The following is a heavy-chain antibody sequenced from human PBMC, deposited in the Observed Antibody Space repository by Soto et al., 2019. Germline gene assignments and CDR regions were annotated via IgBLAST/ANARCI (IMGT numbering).Heavy chain of an antibody. J-gene: IGHJ4*02. V-gene: IGHV3-30*03. CDR1: GFTFSSYG. CDR2: ISYDGSNK. CDR3: ARDYHNGHSSEFDPGAY. D-gene: IGHD1-1*01. Sequence: GGSLRLSCAASGFTFSSYGMHWVRQAPGKGLEWVAVISYDGSNKYYADSVKGRFTISRDNSKNTLYLQMNSLRSDDTAVYYCARDYHNGHSSEFDPGAYWGQGTLVTVSS.